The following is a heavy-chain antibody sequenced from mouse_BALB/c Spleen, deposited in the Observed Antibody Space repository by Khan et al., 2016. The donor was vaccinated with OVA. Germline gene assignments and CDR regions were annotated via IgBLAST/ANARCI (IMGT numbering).Heavy chain of an antibody. D-gene: IGHD1-2*01. V-gene: IGHV3-2*02. CDR3: AGTARIKY. CDR1: GYSITSGYG. J-gene: IGHJ2*01. Sequence: QLEQSGPGLVKPSQSLSLTCTATGYSITSGYGWNWNRQLPGNKLELMGYISYTGSTNYNPSLKSRISITRDTSKNQFFLQLNSVTTEDTATXYVAGTARIKYWGQGTTLTVSS. CDR2: ISYTGST.